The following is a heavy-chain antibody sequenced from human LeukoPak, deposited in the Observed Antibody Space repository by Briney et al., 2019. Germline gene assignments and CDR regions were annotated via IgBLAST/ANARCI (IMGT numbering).Heavy chain of an antibody. CDR2: INPSGGST. V-gene: IGHV1-46*01. CDR3: ARGTTVTTYGDAFDI. CDR1: GYTFTSYY. D-gene: IGHD4-17*01. J-gene: IGHJ3*02. Sequence: ASVKVSCKASGYTFTSYYMHWVRQAPGQGLEWMGIINPSGGSTSYAQKFQGRVTMTRDMSTSTVYMELSSLRSEDTAVYYCARGTTVTTYGDAFDIWGQGTMVTVSS.